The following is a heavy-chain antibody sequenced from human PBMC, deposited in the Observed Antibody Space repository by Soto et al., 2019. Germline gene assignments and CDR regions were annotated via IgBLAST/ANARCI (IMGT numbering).Heavy chain of an antibody. CDR1: GGSISSYY. CDR3: AKQGRWPYFDY. CDR2: IYYGST. J-gene: IGHJ4*02. V-gene: IGHV4-59*08. Sequence: SETLSLTCTVSGGSISSYYLSWIRQPPGKGLEWIGYIYYGSTNYNASLKSRVTISVDTTKNQFSLKLNSMTAADTAVYYCAKQGRWPYFDYWGQGTLVTVSS. D-gene: IGHD3-10*01.